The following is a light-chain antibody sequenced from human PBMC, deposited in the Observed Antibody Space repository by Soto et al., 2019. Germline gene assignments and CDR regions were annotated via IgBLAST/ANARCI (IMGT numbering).Light chain of an antibody. CDR3: QQSYSLPYT. V-gene: IGKV1-39*01. Sequence: IEMRQSPSSLSASVGDTATITCRPSQSIDNFLNWYQQKPGKAPNLLIYAASSLQSGVSSRFSGSGSGTDFTLTISSLQPEDSATYYCQQSYSLPYTFGQGTKVDI. CDR2: AAS. J-gene: IGKJ2*01. CDR1: QSIDNF.